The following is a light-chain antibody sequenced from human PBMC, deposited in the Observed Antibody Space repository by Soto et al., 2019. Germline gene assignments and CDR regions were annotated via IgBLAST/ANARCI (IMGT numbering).Light chain of an antibody. Sequence: EIVLTQSPATLSLSPGERATLSCRASQSVISYLAWYQQKPGQAPRLLIYDASNRATGIPARFSGSGSGTDFTLPISSLEPDDFAVYYCQQRSNWPALTFGGGTKVAIK. J-gene: IGKJ4*01. CDR1: QSVISY. CDR2: DAS. CDR3: QQRSNWPALT. V-gene: IGKV3-11*01.